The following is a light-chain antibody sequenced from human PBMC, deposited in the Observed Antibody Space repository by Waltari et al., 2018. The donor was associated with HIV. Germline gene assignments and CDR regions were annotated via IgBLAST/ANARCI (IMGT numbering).Light chain of an antibody. CDR2: YKSDSDK. CDR1: SGINVGTYR. Sequence: QAVLTQPSYLSASPGASASLTCTLRSGINVGTYRIYWYQQKPGSPPQYLLRYKSDSDKQQGSGVSRRFSGYKDASANAGILLISGLQSEDEADYYCMIWHSSAWVFGGGTKLTVL. V-gene: IGLV5-45*02. CDR3: MIWHSSAWV. J-gene: IGLJ3*02.